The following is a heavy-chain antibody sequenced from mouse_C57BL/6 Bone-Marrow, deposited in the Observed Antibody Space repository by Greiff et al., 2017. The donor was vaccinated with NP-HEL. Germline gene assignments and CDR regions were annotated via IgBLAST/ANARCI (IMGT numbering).Heavy chain of an antibody. CDR2: IWTGGGT. CDR1: GFSLTSYA. J-gene: IGHJ3*01. Sequence: VQLQQSGPGLVAPSQSLSITCTVSGFSLTSYAISWVRQPPGKGLEWLGVIWTGGGTNYNSALKSRLSISKDNSKSQVFLKMNSLQTDDTARYYCARPYYYGSSYGFAYWGQGTLVTVSA. D-gene: IGHD1-1*01. V-gene: IGHV2-9-1*01. CDR3: ARPYYYGSSYGFAY.